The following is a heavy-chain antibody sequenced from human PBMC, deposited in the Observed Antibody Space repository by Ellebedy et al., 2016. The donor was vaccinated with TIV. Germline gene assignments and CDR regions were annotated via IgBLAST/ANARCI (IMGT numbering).Heavy chain of an antibody. CDR1: RFTFSSYW. CDR3: ARDGSSGDYLSPRHALDI. J-gene: IGHJ3*02. Sequence: GGSLRLSCAASRFTFSSYWMSWVRQAPGKGLEWVANINQDESQKYYVDSVKGRFTISRDNVKNSLYLQVNSLRAEDTAVYYCARDGSSGDYLSPRHALDIWGQGTTVTVSS. D-gene: IGHD4-17*01. CDR2: INQDESQK. V-gene: IGHV3-7*01.